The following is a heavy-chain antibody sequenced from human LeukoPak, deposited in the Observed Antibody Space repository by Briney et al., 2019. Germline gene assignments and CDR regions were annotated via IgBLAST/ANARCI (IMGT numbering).Heavy chain of an antibody. Sequence: GGSLRLSCSASGFSFISYAMHWVRQAPGKGLEYVSSISSNGGSTYYADSVKGRFTISRDNSKNTLYLQMSSLRAEDTAVYYCMKDKGGYYYGSGSYYTDWGQGALVTVSS. CDR1: GFSFISYA. V-gene: IGHV3-64D*06. D-gene: IGHD3-10*01. CDR2: ISSNGGST. J-gene: IGHJ4*02. CDR3: MKDKGGYYYGSGSYYTD.